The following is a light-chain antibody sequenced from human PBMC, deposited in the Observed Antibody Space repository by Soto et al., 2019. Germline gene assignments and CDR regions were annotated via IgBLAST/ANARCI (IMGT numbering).Light chain of an antibody. CDR1: QSVSRY. Sequence: EIVLTQSPATLSLSPGERATLSCRASQSVSRYLAWYQQKPGQAPRLFIYDASTRATGIPARFTGSGSGTEFTLTISSLQSEDFAVYYCQQYGSSPITFGQGTRLEIK. J-gene: IGKJ5*01. CDR2: DAS. CDR3: QQYGSSPIT. V-gene: IGKV3-15*01.